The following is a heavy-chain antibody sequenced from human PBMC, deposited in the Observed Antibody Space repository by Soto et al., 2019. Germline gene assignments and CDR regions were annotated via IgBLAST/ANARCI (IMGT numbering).Heavy chain of an antibody. J-gene: IGHJ4*02. V-gene: IGHV1-24*01. CDR1: GYTLTTLY. CDR2: MDPDSGET. D-gene: IGHD3-22*01. CDR3: ATIDSNGYRLDD. Sequence: ASVKVSCKVSGYTLTTLYMNWVRQATGKGLEWMGGMDPDSGETIYAQKFQGRVTMTEDTSTNTAYMELSSLRSEDTAVYYCATIDSNGYRLDDWGQGTLVTVSS.